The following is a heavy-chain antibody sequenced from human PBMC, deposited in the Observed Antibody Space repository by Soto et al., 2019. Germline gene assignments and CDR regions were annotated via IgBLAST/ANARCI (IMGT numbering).Heavy chain of an antibody. D-gene: IGHD1-1*01. CDR3: ATWHEREHAFDV. CDR1: EINFSYNA. Sequence: EVQLLESGGGFVQPGGSLRLSCAVSEINFSYNAMSWVRQAPGKGLEWVSALYDVDGSFYADSVTGRFTTSSDSSKTTVYLQMNDLRPDDTAVYYCATWHEREHAFDVWGQGTTVTISS. V-gene: IGHV3-23*01. CDR2: LYDVDGS. J-gene: IGHJ3*01.